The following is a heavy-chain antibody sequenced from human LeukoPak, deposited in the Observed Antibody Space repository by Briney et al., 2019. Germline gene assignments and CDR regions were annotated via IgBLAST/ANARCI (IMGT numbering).Heavy chain of an antibody. CDR1: GDSVSSNSGA. V-gene: IGHV6-1*01. CDR3: ARADQGDYVWFDP. J-gene: IGHJ5*02. D-gene: IGHD4-17*01. Sequence: TSQTLSLTCAISGDSVSSNSGAWNWIRQSPSRGLEWLGRTYYRSKWYNDYAVSVESRITINPDTSKNQFSLQLNSVTPEDTAVYYCARADQGDYVWFDPWGQGTLVTVSS. CDR2: TYYRSKWYN.